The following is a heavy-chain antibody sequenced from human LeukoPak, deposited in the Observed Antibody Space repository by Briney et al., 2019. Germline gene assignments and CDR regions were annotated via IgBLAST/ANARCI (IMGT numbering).Heavy chain of an antibody. CDR1: GGSISSGDYY. Sequence: SETLSLTCTVSGGSISSGDYYWSWIRQHPGKGLEWIGYIYYSGSTYYNPSLKSRVTISVDTSKNQFSLKLSSVTAADTAVYYCARTGFGSGYYTNSHFEYWGQGTLVTVSS. CDR2: IYYSGST. V-gene: IGHV4-31*03. CDR3: ARTGFGSGYYTNSHFEY. J-gene: IGHJ4*02. D-gene: IGHD3-22*01.